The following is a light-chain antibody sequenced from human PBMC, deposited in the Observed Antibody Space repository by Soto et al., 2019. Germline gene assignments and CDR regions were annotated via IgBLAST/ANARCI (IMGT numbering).Light chain of an antibody. CDR1: SSDVGGYNY. CDR3: SSYAGSSNV. V-gene: IGLV2-8*01. Sequence: ALTQPPSASGSPGQSVAISCTGTSSDVGGYNYVSWYPQHPGKAPQLMIYEVNTRPSGVPDRVSGSKSGNTASLTVSGPQAEDEADYYCSSYAGSSNVFGTGTKVTVL. J-gene: IGLJ1*01. CDR2: EVN.